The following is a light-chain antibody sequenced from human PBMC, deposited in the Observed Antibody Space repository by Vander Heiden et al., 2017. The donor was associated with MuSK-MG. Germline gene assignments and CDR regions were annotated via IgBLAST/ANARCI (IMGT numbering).Light chain of an antibody. J-gene: IGKJ3*01. CDR2: AAS. CDR1: QTISSY. Sequence: DLQLTQSPSSLSASVGDRVTITCRASQTISSYLNWYQQKPGKAPKLVVYAASSLQSGVPSRFSGSGSGTDFTLTISSLQPEDFATYYCQQTYSTQFTFGPGTKVDIK. CDR3: QQTYSTQFT. V-gene: IGKV1-39*01.